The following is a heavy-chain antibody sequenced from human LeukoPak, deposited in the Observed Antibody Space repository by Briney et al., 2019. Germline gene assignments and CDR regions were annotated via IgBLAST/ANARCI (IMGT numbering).Heavy chain of an antibody. CDR2: ISYDGSNK. V-gene: IGHV3-30-3*01. CDR3: ARDRWYYDYVQPLYYYGMDV. Sequence: GGSLRLSCAASGFTFSSYAMNWVRQAPGKGLEWVAVISYDGSNKYYADSVKGRFTISRDNSKNTLYLQMNSLRAEDTAVYYCARDRWYYDYVQPLYYYGMDVWGQGTTVTVSS. CDR1: GFTFSSYA. J-gene: IGHJ6*02. D-gene: IGHD3-16*01.